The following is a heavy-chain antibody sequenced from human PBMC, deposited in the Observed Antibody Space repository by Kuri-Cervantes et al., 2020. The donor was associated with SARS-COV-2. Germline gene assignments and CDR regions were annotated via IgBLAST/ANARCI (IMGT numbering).Heavy chain of an antibody. CDR3: ARDVADIVATTQADYYYYGMDV. V-gene: IGHV1-18*01. CDR1: GGSFSSNP. D-gene: IGHD5-12*01. J-gene: IGHJ6*02. Sequence: ASVKVSCKASGGSFSSNPITWVRQAPGQGLEWMGWISAYNGNTNYAQKLQGRVTMTTDTSTSTAYMELSSLRSEDTAVYYCARDVADIVATTQADYYYYGMDVWGQGTTVTVSS. CDR2: ISAYNGNT.